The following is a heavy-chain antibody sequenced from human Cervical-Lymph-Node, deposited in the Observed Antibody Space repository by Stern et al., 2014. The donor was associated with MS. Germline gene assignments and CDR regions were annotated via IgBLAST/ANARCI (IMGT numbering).Heavy chain of an antibody. V-gene: IGHV1-2*02. D-gene: IGHD4-11*01. CDR1: GYTFTDYY. Sequence: QVQLVQSGAEMKKPGASVKVSCKASGYTFTDYYMHWVRQAPGQGLEWMGWINPDNGDTDSVQKFKGRVTMTRDTSISTASMELSRLSSDDAAMYYCARQYYGMDVWGQGTTVTVSS. J-gene: IGHJ6*02. CDR2: INPDNGDT. CDR3: ARQYYGMDV.